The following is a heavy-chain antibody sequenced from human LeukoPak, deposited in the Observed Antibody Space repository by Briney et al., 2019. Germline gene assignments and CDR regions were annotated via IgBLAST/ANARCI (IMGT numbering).Heavy chain of an antibody. V-gene: IGHV3-30*02. D-gene: IGHD4-23*01. CDR1: GFTFSSYG. Sequence: GGSLRLSCAASGFTFSSYGMHWVRQAPGKGLEWVAFIRYDGSNKYYADSVKGRFTISRDNSKNTLYLQMNSLRAEDTALYYCARDGDTVLTRGYYYYMDVWGKGTTVTVSS. CDR2: IRYDGSNK. J-gene: IGHJ6*03. CDR3: ARDGDTVLTRGYYYYMDV.